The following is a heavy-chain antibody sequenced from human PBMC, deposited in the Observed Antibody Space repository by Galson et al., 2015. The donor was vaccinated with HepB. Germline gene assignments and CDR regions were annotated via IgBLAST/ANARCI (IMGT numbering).Heavy chain of an antibody. J-gene: IGHJ6*02. CDR3: ARWGIGSSWSNQVGSYYYGMDV. V-gene: IGHV3-30-3*01. CDR2: ISYDGSNK. CDR1: GFTFSSYA. Sequence: SLRLSCAASGFTFSSYAMHWVRQAPGKGLEWVAVISYDGSNKYYADSVKGRFTISRDNSKNTLYLQMNSLRAEDTAVYYCARWGIGSSWSNQVGSYYYGMDVWGQGTTVTVSS. D-gene: IGHD6-13*01.